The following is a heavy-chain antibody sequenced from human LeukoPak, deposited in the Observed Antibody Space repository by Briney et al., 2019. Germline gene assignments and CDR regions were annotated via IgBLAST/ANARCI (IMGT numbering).Heavy chain of an antibody. V-gene: IGHV3-30*04. D-gene: IGHD6-13*01. CDR2: ISYDGSNK. J-gene: IGHJ4*02. CDR3: ARTGRDGSWYIDES. Sequence: GGSLRLSCAASGFTFSSYAMHWVRQAPGKGLEWVAVISYDGSNKKYADSVKGRLTISRDNSKNTLYLQMNSLRAEDAALYYCARTGRDGSWYIDESWGQGTLVTVSS. CDR1: GFTFSSYA.